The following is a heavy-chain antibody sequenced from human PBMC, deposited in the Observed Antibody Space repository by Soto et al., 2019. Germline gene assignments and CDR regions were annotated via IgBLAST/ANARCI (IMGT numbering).Heavy chain of an antibody. Sequence: PGGSLRLSCAASGFTFSNAWMTWVRQAPGKGLEWVGRIKSKTDGGTTDYAQPVKGRSTISRDDSKNTPNLQLNSLKTKETAGDYCTTDLTYYYDSSGCRYYFGIWGQGTMGTVS. CDR1: GFTFSNAW. CDR3: TTDLTYYYDSSGCRYYFGI. CDR2: IKSKTDGGTT. J-gene: IGHJ3*02. V-gene: IGHV3-15*01. D-gene: IGHD3-22*01.